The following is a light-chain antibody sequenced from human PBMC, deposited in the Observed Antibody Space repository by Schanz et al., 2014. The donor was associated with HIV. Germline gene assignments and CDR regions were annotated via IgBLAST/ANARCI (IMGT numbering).Light chain of an antibody. CDR1: QTVSSSS. Sequence: EIVLTQSPDTLSLSPGERATLSCRASQTVSSSSLAWYQQKPGQSPRLLIYGASSRATGIPDRFSGSGSGTDFTLTISRLEPEDFAVYYCQQYGSSPPATFGQGTKVEIK. V-gene: IGKV3-20*01. CDR2: GAS. CDR3: QQYGSSPPAT. J-gene: IGKJ1*01.